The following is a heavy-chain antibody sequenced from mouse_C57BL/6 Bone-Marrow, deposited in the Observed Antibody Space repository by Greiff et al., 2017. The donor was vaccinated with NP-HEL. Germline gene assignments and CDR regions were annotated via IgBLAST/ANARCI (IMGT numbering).Heavy chain of an antibody. CDR1: GYSITSGYY. Sequence: EVQLVESGPGLVKPSQSLSLTCSVTGYSITSGYYWNWIRQFPGNKLEWMGYISYDGSNNYNPSLKNRIPITRDTSKNQFFLKLNFVTTEDTATYYCARDPFAYWGQGTLVTVSA. CDR3: ARDPFAY. V-gene: IGHV3-6*01. CDR2: ISYDGSN. J-gene: IGHJ3*01.